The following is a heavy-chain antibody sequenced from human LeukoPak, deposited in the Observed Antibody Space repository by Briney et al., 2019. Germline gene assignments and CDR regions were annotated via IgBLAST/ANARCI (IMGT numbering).Heavy chain of an antibody. CDR2: ISAYNGNT. V-gene: IGHV1-18*01. D-gene: IGHD2-2*01. Sequence: ASVKVSCKASGYTFTSYGISWVRQAPGQGLEWMGWISAYNGNTNYAQKLQGRVTMTTDTPTSTAYMELRSLRSDDTAVYYCARDEGLIVVVPADYWGQGTLVTVSS. CDR3: ARDEGLIVVVPADY. J-gene: IGHJ4*02. CDR1: GYTFTSYG.